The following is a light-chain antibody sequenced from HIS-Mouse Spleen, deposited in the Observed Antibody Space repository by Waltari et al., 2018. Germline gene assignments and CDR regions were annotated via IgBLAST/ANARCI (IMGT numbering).Light chain of an antibody. J-gene: IGLJ1*01. CDR1: NIGSKS. CDR3: QVWDSSSDRV. V-gene: IGLV3-21*02. Sequence: SYVLTQPPSVSVAPVQTARITCGVNNIGSKSVNWYQQKPGQAPMLVVYDDSDRPSGIHARFSGSNSGNTAKLTISRVEAGDEAAYYCQVWDSSSDRVFGTGTKV. CDR2: DDS.